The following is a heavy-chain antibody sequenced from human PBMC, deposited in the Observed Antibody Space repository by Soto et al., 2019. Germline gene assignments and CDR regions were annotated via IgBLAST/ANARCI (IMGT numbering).Heavy chain of an antibody. V-gene: IGHV3-48*03. D-gene: IGHD2-21*02. Sequence: VGSLRLSCAASGFTFSSYEMNWVRQAPGKGLEWVSYISSSGSTIYYADSVKGRFTISRDNAKNSLYLQMNSLRAEDTAVYYCARDREAYCGGDCYSGMYYYYYGMDVWGQGTTVTVSS. CDR2: ISSSGSTI. CDR1: GFTFSSYE. J-gene: IGHJ6*02. CDR3: ARDREAYCGGDCYSGMYYYYYGMDV.